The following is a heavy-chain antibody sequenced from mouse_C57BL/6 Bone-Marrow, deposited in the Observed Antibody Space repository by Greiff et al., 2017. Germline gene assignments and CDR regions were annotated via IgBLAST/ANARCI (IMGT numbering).Heavy chain of an antibody. J-gene: IGHJ1*03. CDR1: GYTFTSYW. CDR2: INPTDGGT. D-gene: IGHD2-9*01. V-gene: IGHV1-53*01. Sequence: QVQLQQPGTELVKPGASVKLSCKASGYTFTSYWMHWVKQRPGQGLEWIGNINPTDGGTNYNQKFKSKATLTVDKSSSTAYMQLSSLTSEDSAVYYYAPYYGYGYWYFDVWGTGTTVTVSS. CDR3: APYYGYGYWYFDV.